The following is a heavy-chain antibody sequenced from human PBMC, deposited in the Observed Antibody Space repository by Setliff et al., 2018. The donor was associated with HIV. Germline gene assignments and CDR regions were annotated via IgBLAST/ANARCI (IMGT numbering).Heavy chain of an antibody. CDR3: ATHRWYSGSYLRDY. CDR1: GHTLTELS. Sequence: ASVKVSCKVSGHTLTELSMHWVRQAPGKGLEWMGGFDPEKSEKIYAQKLQGRVTMTEDTSTDTAYMELRSLRSEDTAAYYCATHRWYSGSYLRDYWGQGTPVTVSS. J-gene: IGHJ4*02. CDR2: FDPEKSEK. D-gene: IGHD1-26*01. V-gene: IGHV1-24*01.